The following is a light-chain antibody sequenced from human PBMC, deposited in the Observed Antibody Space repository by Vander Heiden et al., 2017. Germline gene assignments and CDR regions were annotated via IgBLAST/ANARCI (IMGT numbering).Light chain of an antibody. CDR2: DAS. CDR1: QSVSNY. J-gene: IGKJ4*02. CDR3: QQHSNGLT. V-gene: IGKV3-11*01. Sequence: EIVSTQSPATLSLSPGERVTLSCRASQSVSNYLAWYQQKPGQAPRLLIYDASNRATGIPARFSGSGSGTDFTLTISSLEPEDFAVYYCQQHSNGLTFGEGSKVEIK.